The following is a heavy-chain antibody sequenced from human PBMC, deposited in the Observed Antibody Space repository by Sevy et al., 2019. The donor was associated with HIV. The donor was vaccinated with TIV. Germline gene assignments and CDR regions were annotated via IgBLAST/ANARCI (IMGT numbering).Heavy chain of an antibody. J-gene: IGHJ5*02. Sequence: ASVKVSCKASGYTFTSYSMNWVRQAPGQGLEWMGWINTNTGNPAYAQGFTGRFVLSLDTSVSTAYLQISNLKAEDTAVYYCARVKSPSSCQYSPTCPYSWFDPWGQGTLVTVSS. CDR3: ARVKSPSSCQYSPTCPYSWFDP. CDR2: INTNTGNP. V-gene: IGHV7-4-1*02. CDR1: GYTFTSYS. D-gene: IGHD2-15*01.